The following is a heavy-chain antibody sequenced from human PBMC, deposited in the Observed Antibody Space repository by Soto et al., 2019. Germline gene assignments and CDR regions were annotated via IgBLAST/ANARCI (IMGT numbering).Heavy chain of an antibody. J-gene: IGHJ4*02. V-gene: IGHV3-23*01. Sequence: GGSLRLSCAASGFTFSTNAMSWVRQAPGKGLEWVSTISGSAANTYYADSVKGRFTISRDNSRDTLYLEMNTLRAEDTAVYYCAKGASGLLWFCDFWGQGTLVTVSS. CDR3: AKGASGLLWFCDF. CDR1: GFTFSTNA. D-gene: IGHD3-10*01. CDR2: ISGSAANT.